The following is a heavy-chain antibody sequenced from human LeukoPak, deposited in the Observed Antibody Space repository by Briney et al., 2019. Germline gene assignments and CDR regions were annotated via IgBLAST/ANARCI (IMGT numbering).Heavy chain of an antibody. V-gene: IGHV3-7*01. CDR2: IKQDGTQT. CDR1: GFTFSAHW. D-gene: IGHD3-10*02. CDR3: AELGITMIGGV. J-gene: IGHJ6*04. Sequence: PGGSLRPSCVASGFTFSAHWMSWVRQAPGKGLEWVANIKQDGTQTYYVDSVKGRFTISRDNAKNSLYLQMNSLRAEDTAVYYCAELGITMIGGVWGKGTTVTISS.